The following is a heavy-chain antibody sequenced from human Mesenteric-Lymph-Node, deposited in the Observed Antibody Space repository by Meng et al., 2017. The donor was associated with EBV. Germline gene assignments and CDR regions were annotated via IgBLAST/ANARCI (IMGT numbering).Heavy chain of an antibody. CDR2: IYHGGYT. CDR1: GDSISTSNW. D-gene: IGHD6-19*01. CDR3: ARLLAVPGTPSNTFDF. J-gene: IGHJ4*02. V-gene: IGHV4-4*02. Sequence: QGQLQCSGPGLVKPSGTLALTCAVSGDSISTSNWWTWVRQPPGKGLEWIGEIYHGGYTNYNPSLKSRVTISVDMSKNQFSLKLSSVTAADTAVYYCARLLAVPGTPSNTFDFWGQGTLVTVSS.